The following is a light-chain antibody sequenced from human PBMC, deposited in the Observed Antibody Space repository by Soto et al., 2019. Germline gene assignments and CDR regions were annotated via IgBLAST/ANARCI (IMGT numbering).Light chain of an antibody. CDR2: GAS. Sequence: EIVLTQSPGTLSLSPGERATLSCRASQSVTSNSLAWYHQKPGQPPRLLIYGASSRATGIPDRFSGSGSGTDFTLTISRLEPEDFAVYYCQQYSSSPITFGQGTRLETK. V-gene: IGKV3-20*01. CDR1: QSVTSNS. J-gene: IGKJ5*01. CDR3: QQYSSSPIT.